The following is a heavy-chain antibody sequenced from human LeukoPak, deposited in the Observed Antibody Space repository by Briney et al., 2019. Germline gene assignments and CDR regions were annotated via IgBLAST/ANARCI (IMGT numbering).Heavy chain of an antibody. V-gene: IGHV4-59*08. D-gene: IGHD6-13*01. Sequence: TETLSLTCTVSGGSISSYYWSWVRQPPGKGLEWIGYIYYSGSTNYNPSLKSRVTISVDTSKKQFSLKLSSVTAADTAVYYCARPYSSSSQREAFDVWGQGTMVTVSS. CDR3: ARPYSSSSQREAFDV. CDR2: IYYSGST. CDR1: GGSISSYY. J-gene: IGHJ3*01.